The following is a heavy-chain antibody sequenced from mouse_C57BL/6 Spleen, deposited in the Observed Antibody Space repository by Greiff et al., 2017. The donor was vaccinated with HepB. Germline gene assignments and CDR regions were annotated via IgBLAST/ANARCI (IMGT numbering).Heavy chain of an antibody. CDR1: GFTFSSYA. Sequence: EVQRVESGGGLVKPGGSLKLSCAASGFTFSSYAMSWVRQTPEKRLEWVATISDGGSYTYYPDNVKGRFTISRDNAKNNLYLQMSHLKSEDTAMYYCARGYDYDGWYFDVWGTGTTVTVSS. V-gene: IGHV5-4*01. D-gene: IGHD2-4*01. CDR3: ARGYDYDGWYFDV. J-gene: IGHJ1*03. CDR2: ISDGGSYT.